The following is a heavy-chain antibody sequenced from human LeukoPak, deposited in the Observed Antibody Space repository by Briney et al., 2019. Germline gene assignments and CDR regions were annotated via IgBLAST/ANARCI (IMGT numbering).Heavy chain of an antibody. CDR1: GGSISSSSYY. Sequence: PSETLSLTCTVSGGSISSSSYYWGWIRQPPGKGLEWIGSIYYSGSTYYNPSLKSRVTISVDTSKNQFSLKLSSVTAADTAVYYCAREALMITFGGGRYFDLWGRGTLVTVSS. CDR3: AREALMITFGGGRYFDL. D-gene: IGHD3-16*01. J-gene: IGHJ2*01. V-gene: IGHV4-39*07. CDR2: IYYSGST.